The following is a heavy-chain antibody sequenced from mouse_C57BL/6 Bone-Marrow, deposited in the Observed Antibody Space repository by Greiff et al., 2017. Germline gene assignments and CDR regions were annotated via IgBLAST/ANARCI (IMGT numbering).Heavy chain of an antibody. CDR2: ISDGGSYT. CDR1: GFTFSSYA. CDR3: ARDRAITTGRGYYFDY. Sequence: EVMLVESGGGLVKPGGSLKLSCAASGFTFSSYAMSWVRQTPEKRLEWVATISDGGSYTYYPDNVKGRFTISRDNAKNNLYLQMSHLKSEDTAMYYCARDRAITTGRGYYFDYWGQGTTLTVSS. J-gene: IGHJ2*01. V-gene: IGHV5-4*01. D-gene: IGHD1-1*01.